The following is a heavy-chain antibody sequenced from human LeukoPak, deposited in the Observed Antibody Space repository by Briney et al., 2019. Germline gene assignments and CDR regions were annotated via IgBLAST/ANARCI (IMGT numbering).Heavy chain of an antibody. V-gene: IGHV4-30-2*01. J-gene: IGHJ4*02. CDR3: ARADGGNGAIDY. Sequence: SQTLSLTCAASGGSISSGGYSWSWIRQPPGKGLEWIGYIYHSGSTYYNPSLKSRVTISVDRSKNQFSLKLSSVTAADTAVYYCARADGGNGAIDYWGQGTLVTVSS. CDR1: GGSISSGGYS. D-gene: IGHD4-23*01. CDR2: IYHSGST.